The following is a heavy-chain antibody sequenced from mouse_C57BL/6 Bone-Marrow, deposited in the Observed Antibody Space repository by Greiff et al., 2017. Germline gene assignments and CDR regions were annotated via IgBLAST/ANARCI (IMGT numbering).Heavy chain of an antibody. CDR1: GYTFTSYW. D-gene: IGHD1-1*01. J-gene: IGHJ4*01. Sequence: QVQLQQPGAELVKPGASVKLSCKASGYTFTSYWMHWVKQRPGQGLEWIGMIHPTSGSTNYNEKFKSKATLTVDKSSSTAYMQLSSLTSEDSAVYYWASERGFGLLPFYYARDYWGQGTSVTVSS. V-gene: IGHV1-64*01. CDR3: ASERGFGLLPFYYARDY. CDR2: IHPTSGST.